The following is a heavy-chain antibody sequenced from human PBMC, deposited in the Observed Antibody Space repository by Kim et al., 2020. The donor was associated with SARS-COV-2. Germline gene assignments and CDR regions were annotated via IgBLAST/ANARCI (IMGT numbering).Heavy chain of an antibody. V-gene: IGHV3-21*01. J-gene: IGHJ6*02. D-gene: IGHD3-22*01. CDR3: ARDSIVGWCDYYYGMDV. Sequence: VKGLVTMSRDNAKNSLYLQMNSLRAEDTAVYYCARDSIVGWCDYYYGMDVWGQGTTVTVSS.